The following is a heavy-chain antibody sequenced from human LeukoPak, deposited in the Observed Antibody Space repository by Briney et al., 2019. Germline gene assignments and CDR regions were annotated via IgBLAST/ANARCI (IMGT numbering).Heavy chain of an antibody. CDR1: GASISNNY. CDR3: AIGSTVLARGAGEGGYYYYGMDV. J-gene: IGHJ6*02. V-gene: IGHV4-59*12. D-gene: IGHD1-26*01. CDR2: ISHSGRT. Sequence: SETLSLTCTVSGASISNNYWSWIRQSPGKGLDYIGYISHSGRTYYNPSLESRVNISVDSSKNQFSLKLSSVTAADTAVYYCAIGSTVLARGAGEGGYYYYGMDVWGQGTTVTVSS.